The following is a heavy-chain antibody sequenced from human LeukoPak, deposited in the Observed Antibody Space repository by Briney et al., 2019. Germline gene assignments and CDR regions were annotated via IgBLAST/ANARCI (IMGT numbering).Heavy chain of an antibody. CDR3: AKDRGRD. D-gene: IGHD1-26*01. CDR1: GFIVSSNS. V-gene: IGHV3-53*01. J-gene: IGHJ4*02. Sequence: GGSLRLSCAASGFIVSSNSMSWVRQPPGKGLECVSVTYSDGSTYHADSVKGRFTISRDNSKNTLYLQMNSLRAEDTAVYYCAKDRGRDWGQGTLVTVSS. CDR2: TYSDGST.